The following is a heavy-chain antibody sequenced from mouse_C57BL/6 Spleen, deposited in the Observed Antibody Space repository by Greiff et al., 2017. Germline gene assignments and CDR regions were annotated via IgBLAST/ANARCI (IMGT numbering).Heavy chain of an antibody. CDR1: GYTFTDYE. J-gene: IGHJ2*01. Sequence: QVQLKESGAELVRPGASVTLSCKASGYTFTDYEMHWVKQTPVHGLEWIGAIDPETGGTAYNQKFKGKAILTADKSSSTAYMELRSLTSEDSAVYYCTSYEDYWGQGTTLTVSS. D-gene: IGHD1-1*01. V-gene: IGHV1-15*01. CDR3: TSYEDY. CDR2: IDPETGGT.